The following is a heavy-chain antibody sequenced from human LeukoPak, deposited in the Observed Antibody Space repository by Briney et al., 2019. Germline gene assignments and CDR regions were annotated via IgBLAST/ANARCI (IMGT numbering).Heavy chain of an antibody. CDR3: ARHGGSLGYFDH. J-gene: IGHJ4*02. CDR2: VYQSGTT. V-gene: IGHV4-59*08. Sequence: PSETLSLTCTVSGGSISTFYWSWIRQPPGKGLEWIGYVYQSGTTSYNPSLKRRVTISADTSKNQFSLRVTSVTAADTAVYYCARHGGSLGYFDHWGQGTLVTVSS. D-gene: IGHD1-26*01. CDR1: GGSISTFY.